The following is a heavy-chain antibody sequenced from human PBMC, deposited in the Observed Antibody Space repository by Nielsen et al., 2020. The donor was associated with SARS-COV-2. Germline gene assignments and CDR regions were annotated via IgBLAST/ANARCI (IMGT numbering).Heavy chain of an antibody. D-gene: IGHD3-22*01. CDR3: ARNYYDSSGLVDY. V-gene: IGHV3-30*03. J-gene: IGHJ4*02. Sequence: GESLKISCAASGFTFSSYGMHWVRQAPGKGLEWVAVISYDGSNKYYADSVKGRFTISRDKSKNTLYLQMNSLRAADTAVYYCARNYYDSSGLVDYWGQGTLVTVSS. CDR1: GFTFSSYG. CDR2: ISYDGSNK.